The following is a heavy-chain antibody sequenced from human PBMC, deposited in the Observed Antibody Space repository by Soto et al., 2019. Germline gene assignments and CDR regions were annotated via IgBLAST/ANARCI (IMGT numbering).Heavy chain of an antibody. J-gene: IGHJ6*02. CDR1: GFTFSTHG. V-gene: IGHV3-30*18. D-gene: IGHD2-15*01. CDR2: TSYDGTNK. Sequence: GGSLRLSCEVSGFTFSTHGMHWVRQAPGKGLEWVAGTSYDGTNKYYARSVQGRFTISRENSMKTLNLQMNSLRTEDTAVYYCAKDLSGARWYYDALDVWGQGTTVTVSS. CDR3: AKDLSGARWYYDALDV.